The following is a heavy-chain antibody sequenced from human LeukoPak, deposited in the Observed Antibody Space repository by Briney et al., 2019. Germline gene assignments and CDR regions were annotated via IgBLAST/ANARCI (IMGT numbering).Heavy chain of an antibody. V-gene: IGHV3-66*01. CDR2: IYSGGST. J-gene: IGHJ1*01. D-gene: IGHD3-22*01. CDR3: ASRDYYDSSGYYYGFQH. CDR1: GFTFTSYA. Sequence: GGSLRLSCAASGFTFTSYAMTWVRQAPGKGLEWVSVIYSGGSTYYADSVKGRFTISRDNSKNTLYPQMNSLRAEDTAVYYCASRDYYDSSGYYYGFQHWGQGTLVTVSS.